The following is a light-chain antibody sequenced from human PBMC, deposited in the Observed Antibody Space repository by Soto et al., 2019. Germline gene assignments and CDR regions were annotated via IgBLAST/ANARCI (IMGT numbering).Light chain of an antibody. V-gene: IGKV1-5*01. CDR1: QGISGW. CDR3: QQYDSFPWS. CDR2: DAS. Sequence: DIQMTQSPSTLSASVGDRVTITCRASQGISGWLAWYQQKPGKAPKILIYDASNLERGLPSRFSGSGSGTEFTLTISSLQPDDFATYYCQQYDSFPWSFGQGTKVDIK. J-gene: IGKJ1*01.